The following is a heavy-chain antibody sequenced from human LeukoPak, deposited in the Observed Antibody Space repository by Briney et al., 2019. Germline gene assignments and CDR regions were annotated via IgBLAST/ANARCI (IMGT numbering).Heavy chain of an antibody. J-gene: IGHJ6*02. CDR1: GFTFSSYS. Sequence: GGSLRLSCAASGFTFSSYSMNWVRQAPGKGLEWVSYISSSSSATIYYADSVKGRFTISRDNAKNSLYLQMNSLRAEDTAVYYCAREGFYDSSAYSRYYYYAMDVWGQGTTVTVSS. D-gene: IGHD3-22*01. V-gene: IGHV3-48*04. CDR3: AREGFYDSSAYSRYYYYAMDV. CDR2: ISSSSSATI.